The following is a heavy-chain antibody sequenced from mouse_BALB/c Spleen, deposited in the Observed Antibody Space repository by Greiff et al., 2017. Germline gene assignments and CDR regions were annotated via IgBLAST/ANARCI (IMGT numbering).Heavy chain of an antibody. CDR1: GFTFSSFG. D-gene: IGHD2-1*01. Sequence: EVKVVESGGGLVQPGGSRPLSCAASGFTFSSFGMPWVRQAPEKGLVWVAYISSGSSTIYYADTVQGRFTISRDNPKNTLFLQMTSLRSEDTAMYYCARSDGNYVGFAYWGQGTLVTVSA. J-gene: IGHJ3*01. CDR2: ISSGSSTI. V-gene: IGHV5-17*02. CDR3: ARSDGNYVGFAY.